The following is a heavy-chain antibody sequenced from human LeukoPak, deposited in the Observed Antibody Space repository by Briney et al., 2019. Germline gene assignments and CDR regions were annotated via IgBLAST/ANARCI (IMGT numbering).Heavy chain of an antibody. Sequence: PSETLSLTCTVSGGSISSYYWSWIRQPPGKGLEGVGYIYYSGSTNYNPSLKSRVTISVDTSKNQFSLKLSSVTAADTAVYYCAREGATIFGVVIRPMDVWGKGTTVTVSS. D-gene: IGHD3-3*01. CDR1: GGSISSYY. V-gene: IGHV4-59*01. CDR3: AREGATIFGVVIRPMDV. CDR2: IYYSGST. J-gene: IGHJ6*03.